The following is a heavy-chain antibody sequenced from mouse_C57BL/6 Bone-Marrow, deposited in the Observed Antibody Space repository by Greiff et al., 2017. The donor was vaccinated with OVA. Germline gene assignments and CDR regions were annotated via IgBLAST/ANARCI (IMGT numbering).Heavy chain of an antibody. CDR2: IDPSDSET. CDR3: ARMCSNYDPYCPFAY. J-gene: IGHJ3*01. Sequence: QVQLQQPGAELVRPGSSVKLSCKASGYTFTSYWMHWVKQRPIQGLEWIGNIDPSDSETHYNQKFKDKATLTVDKSSSTASMQLSSLTSEDSAVYYCARMCSNYDPYCPFAYWGQGTLVTVSA. CDR1: GYTFTSYW. V-gene: IGHV1-52*01. D-gene: IGHD2-5*01.